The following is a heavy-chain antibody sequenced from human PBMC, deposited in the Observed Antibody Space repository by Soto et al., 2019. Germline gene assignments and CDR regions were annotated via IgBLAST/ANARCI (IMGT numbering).Heavy chain of an antibody. J-gene: IGHJ5*02. CDR3: ARGGLDVVVPAATRFDP. CDR2: IYYSGST. D-gene: IGHD2-2*01. Sequence: PSETLSLTCTVSGGSISSYYWSWIRQPPGKGLEWIGYIYYSGSTNYNPSLKSRVTISVDTSKNQFSLKLSSVTAADTAVYYCARGGLDVVVPAATRFDPWGQGTLVTVSS. V-gene: IGHV4-59*01. CDR1: GGSISSYY.